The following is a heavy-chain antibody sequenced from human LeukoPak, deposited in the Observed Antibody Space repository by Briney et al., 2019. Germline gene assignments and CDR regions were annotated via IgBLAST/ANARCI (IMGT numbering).Heavy chain of an antibody. Sequence: PGGSLRLSCAASGFTFDDYAMHWVRQAPGKGLEWVSGISWNSGSIGYADSVKGRFTISRDNAKNSLYLQMNSLRAEDMALYYCAKDVGSSGVGDFDYWGQGTLVTVSS. CDR2: ISWNSGSI. CDR3: AKDVGSSGVGDFDY. CDR1: GFTFDDYA. D-gene: IGHD6-19*01. J-gene: IGHJ4*02. V-gene: IGHV3-9*03.